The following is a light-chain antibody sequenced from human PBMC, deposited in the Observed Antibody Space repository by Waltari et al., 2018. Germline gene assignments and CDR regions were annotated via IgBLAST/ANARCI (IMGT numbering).Light chain of an antibody. CDR2: AAS. CDR3: QETYTTLFT. CDR1: QTIRNY. V-gene: IGKV1-39*01. Sequence: DIQMTQSPPSLAASVGDSFNITCRASQTIRNYLNWYQQRPGKAPKLLISAASSLQSGVPSRFSGSGSGTDFALTISSLQPEDFASYHCQETYTTLFTFGPGTKVEIK. J-gene: IGKJ3*01.